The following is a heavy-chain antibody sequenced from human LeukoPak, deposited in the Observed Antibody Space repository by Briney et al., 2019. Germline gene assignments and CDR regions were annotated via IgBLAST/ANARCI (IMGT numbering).Heavy chain of an antibody. Sequence: PSETLSLTCTVSGYSVSSGYYWGWMRQPPGKGLEWIGSMYHSGDTYYNPSLKSRVTISVDTSKNQFSLKLSSVTAADTAVYYCARISSYSSSSHAFDIWGQGTMVTVSS. V-gene: IGHV4-38-2*02. CDR2: MYHSGDT. D-gene: IGHD6-13*01. CDR1: GYSVSSGYY. CDR3: ARISSYSSSSHAFDI. J-gene: IGHJ3*02.